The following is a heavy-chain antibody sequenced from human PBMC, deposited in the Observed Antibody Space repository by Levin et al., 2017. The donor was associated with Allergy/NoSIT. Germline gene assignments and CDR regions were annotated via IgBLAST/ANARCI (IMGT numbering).Heavy chain of an antibody. J-gene: IGHJ4*02. D-gene: IGHD1-26*01. Sequence: LSLTCAASGFTFSDHYMDWVRQAPGKGLECVGRIRNKAESYTTFYAASVEGRFTISRDDSKNSVYLQMNSLKTEDTGVYYCADLGTPYWGQGTLVTVSS. CDR1: GFTFSDHY. CDR2: IRNKAESYTT. CDR3: ADLGTPY. V-gene: IGHV3-72*01.